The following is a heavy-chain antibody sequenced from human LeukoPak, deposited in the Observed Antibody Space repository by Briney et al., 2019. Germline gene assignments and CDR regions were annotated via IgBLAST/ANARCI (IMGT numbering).Heavy chain of an antibody. V-gene: IGHV3-23*01. J-gene: IGHJ4*02. CDR2: ISGSGGST. Sequence: TGGSLRISCAASGFTFSSYAMSWFRQAPGKGLEWVSAISGSGGSTYYADSVKGRFTISRDNSKNTLYLQMNSLRAEDTAVYYCAKDLHVVVPAAISLDYWGQGTLVTVSS. CDR1: GFTFSSYA. D-gene: IGHD2-2*01. CDR3: AKDLHVVVPAAISLDY.